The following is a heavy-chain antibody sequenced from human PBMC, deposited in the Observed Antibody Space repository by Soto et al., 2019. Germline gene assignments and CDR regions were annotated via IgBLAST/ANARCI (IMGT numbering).Heavy chain of an antibody. D-gene: IGHD5-12*01. CDR2: IYPGDSDT. Sequence: PGESLKISCKGSGYSFTIYWIGWVRQMPGKGLEWMGIIYPGDSDTRYSPSFQGQVTISADKSISTAYLQWSSLKASDTAMYYCARHXVATINSPQVYYYGMDVWGQGTTVTVSS. J-gene: IGHJ6*02. V-gene: IGHV5-51*01. CDR3: ARHXVATINSPQVYYYGMDV. CDR1: GYSFTIYW.